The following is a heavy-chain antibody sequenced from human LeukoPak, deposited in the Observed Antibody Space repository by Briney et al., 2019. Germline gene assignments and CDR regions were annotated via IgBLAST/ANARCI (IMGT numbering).Heavy chain of an antibody. D-gene: IGHD3-22*01. Sequence: ASVKVSCKASGYTFTGYYMHWVRQAPGQGLEWMGWINPNSGGTNYAQKFQGRVTMTRDTSISTAYMELSRLRSDDTAVYYCARDHSRYYDTGGWNAFDIWGQGTMVTVSS. V-gene: IGHV1-2*02. CDR2: INPNSGGT. CDR3: ARDHSRYYDTGGWNAFDI. CDR1: GYTFTGYY. J-gene: IGHJ3*02.